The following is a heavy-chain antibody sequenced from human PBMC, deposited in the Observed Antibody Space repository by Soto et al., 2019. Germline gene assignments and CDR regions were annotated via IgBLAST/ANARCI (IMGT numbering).Heavy chain of an antibody. J-gene: IGHJ6*03. Sequence: GGSLRLSCAASGFTFSDYYMSWIRQAPGKGLEWVSYISSSSSYTNYADSVKGRFTISRDNAKNSLYLQMNSLRAEDTAGYYCERDCLEWLRYYSYYMVAWGKGTTVTVSS. V-gene: IGHV3-11*06. CDR2: ISSSSSYT. D-gene: IGHD3-3*01. CDR3: ERDCLEWLRYYSYYMVA. CDR1: GFTFSDYY.